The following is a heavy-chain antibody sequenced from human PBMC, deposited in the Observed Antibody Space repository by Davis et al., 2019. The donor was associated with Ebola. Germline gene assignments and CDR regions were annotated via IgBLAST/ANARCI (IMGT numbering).Heavy chain of an antibody. CDR1: GFAFSSYG. J-gene: IGHJ4*02. V-gene: IGHV3-33*01. CDR2: IWSNGHNA. D-gene: IGHD3-10*01. CDR3: VRERGPFSSFDD. Sequence: GESLKISCAASGFAFSSYGMHWVRQAPGKGLEWVAVIWSNGHNAYYADSVKGRFTISRDNSKNTLYLQMYSLRVEDTAVYYCVRERGPFSSFDDWGQGTLVTVSS.